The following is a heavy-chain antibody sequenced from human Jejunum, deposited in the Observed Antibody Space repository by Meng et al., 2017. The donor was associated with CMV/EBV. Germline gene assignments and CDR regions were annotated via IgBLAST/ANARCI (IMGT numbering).Heavy chain of an antibody. CDR2: VSYSGTS. CDR3: ARDRGGLGKYFDY. Sequence: GDSFMYSYWRWIRQSPEKGLEWIGYVSYSGTSYYNPSLKSRVTVSLDMSKSQFSLTLTSVTAADTAVYFCARDRGGLGKYFDYWGQGSLVTVSS. V-gene: IGHV4-59*01. J-gene: IGHJ4*02. CDR1: GDSFMYSY. D-gene: IGHD3-10*01.